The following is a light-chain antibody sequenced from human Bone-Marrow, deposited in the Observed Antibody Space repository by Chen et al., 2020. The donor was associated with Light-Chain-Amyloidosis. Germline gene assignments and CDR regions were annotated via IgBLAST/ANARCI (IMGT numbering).Light chain of an antibody. CDR1: SGSIATNY. Sequence: NFMLTQPHSVSESPGKTVIISCTRSSGSIATNYVQGDQQRPGSSPTPEIYEDDQRPSGVPDRFSRPIDRSSNSASLTISGLKTEDEADYFCQSYQGSSQGVFGGGPKLTVL. J-gene: IGLJ3*02. V-gene: IGLV6-57*01. CDR3: QSYQGSSQGV. CDR2: EDD.